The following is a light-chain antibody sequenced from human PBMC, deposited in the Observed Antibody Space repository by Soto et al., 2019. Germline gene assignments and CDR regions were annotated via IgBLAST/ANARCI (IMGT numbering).Light chain of an antibody. CDR2: GAS. CDR1: QSVSSN. J-gene: IGKJ5*01. Sequence: EIVMTQSPATLSVSPGERATLSCRAGQSVSSNLAWYQQKPGQAPRLLIYGASTRATGIPARFSGSGSGTEFTLTISSLQSEDFAVYYCQQYKNWPPITFGQGTRLEIQ. CDR3: QQYKNWPPIT. V-gene: IGKV3-15*01.